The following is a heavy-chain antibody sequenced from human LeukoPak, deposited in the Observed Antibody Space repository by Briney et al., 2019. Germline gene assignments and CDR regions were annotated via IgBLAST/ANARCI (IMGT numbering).Heavy chain of an antibody. J-gene: IGHJ4*02. Sequence: EASVKVSCKASGYTFTSYGISWVRQAPGQGLEWMGWISAYNGNTNYAQKLQGRVTMTTDTSTSTAYMELRSLRSDDTAVYYCARAPDCSSTSCYSGTFDYWGQGTLVTVSS. CDR3: ARAPDCSSTSCYSGTFDY. D-gene: IGHD2-2*01. V-gene: IGHV1-18*01. CDR2: ISAYNGNT. CDR1: GYTFTSYG.